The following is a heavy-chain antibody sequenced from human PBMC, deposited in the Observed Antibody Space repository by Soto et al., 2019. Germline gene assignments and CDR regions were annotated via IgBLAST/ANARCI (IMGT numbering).Heavy chain of an antibody. CDR3: ATQGLTNYYFDY. CDR2: IDLSESYT. Sequence: EVQLVQSGAEVKKPGESLRISCKVSGYSFASQWISWLRQVPGKGQEWLGRIDLSESYTTYNPSFQGQVSFSSDKSITTAYLQWSSLKASDTATYYCATQGLTNYYFDYWGQGTLVTVSS. CDR1: GYSFASQW. J-gene: IGHJ4*02. V-gene: IGHV5-10-1*03. D-gene: IGHD1-1*01.